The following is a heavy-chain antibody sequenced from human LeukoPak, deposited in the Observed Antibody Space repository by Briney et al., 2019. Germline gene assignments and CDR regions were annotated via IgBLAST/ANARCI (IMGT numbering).Heavy chain of an antibody. Sequence: PCRSLRLSCAASGFTFDDYAMHWVRQAPGKGLEWVSGISWNSGSIGYADSVKGRFTISRDNAKNSLYLQMNSLRAEDTALYYCAKDYHYDRTYFDYWGQGTLVTVSS. V-gene: IGHV3-9*01. CDR2: ISWNSGSI. J-gene: IGHJ4*02. CDR3: AKDYHYDRTYFDY. D-gene: IGHD3-3*01. CDR1: GFTFDDYA.